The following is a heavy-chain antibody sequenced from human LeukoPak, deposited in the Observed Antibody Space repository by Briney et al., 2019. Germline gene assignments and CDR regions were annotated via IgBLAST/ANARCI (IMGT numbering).Heavy chain of an antibody. CDR3: ARGRARWLQSNWFDP. V-gene: IGHV4-39*07. Sequence: PSETLSLTCIISGGSISSSTYYWSWIRQPPGKGLEWIGEINHSGSTNYNPSLKSRVTISVDTSKNQFSLKLSSVTAADTAVYYCARGRARWLQSNWFDPWGQGTLVTVSS. CDR1: GGSISSSTYY. CDR2: INHSGST. D-gene: IGHD5-24*01. J-gene: IGHJ5*02.